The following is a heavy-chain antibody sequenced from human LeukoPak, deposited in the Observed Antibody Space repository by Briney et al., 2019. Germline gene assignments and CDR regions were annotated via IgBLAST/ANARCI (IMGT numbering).Heavy chain of an antibody. J-gene: IGHJ4*02. Sequence: GGSLRLSCAASGFTFSTYGMHWVRQAPGKGLEWVAFIRYDGSNKYHADSVKGRYTISRDNSKNTLYLQMNSLRAEDTAVYYCAKGHYYNILTGYSVRRGLDYWGQGTLVIVSS. CDR2: IRYDGSNK. V-gene: IGHV3-30*02. CDR3: AKGHYYNILTGYSVRRGLDY. CDR1: GFTFSTYG. D-gene: IGHD3-9*01.